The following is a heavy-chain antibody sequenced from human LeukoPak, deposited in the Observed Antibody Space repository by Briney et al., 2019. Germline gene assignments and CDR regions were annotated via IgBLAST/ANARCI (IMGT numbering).Heavy chain of an antibody. V-gene: IGHV5-51*01. D-gene: IGHD6-13*01. J-gene: IGHJ4*02. CDR3: ARQPDYSSRPWYFDY. CDR2: VYPGESDT. CDR1: GYNFNNYW. Sequence: GESLKISSKGSGYNFNNYWIGWVRQMPGKGLEWMGIVYPGESDTRYSPSFQDQVTMSADKSISTAYLQWRSLKASHPSINYCARQPDYSSRPWYFDYWGQGTLVTVSS.